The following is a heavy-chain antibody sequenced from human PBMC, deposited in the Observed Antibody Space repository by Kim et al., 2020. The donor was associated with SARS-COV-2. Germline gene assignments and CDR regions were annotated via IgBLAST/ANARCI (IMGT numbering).Heavy chain of an antibody. Sequence: GGSLRLSCAASGFPFRSYGIHWVRQAPGKGLEWVALISYDGFDKYYADSVKGRFTVSRDNSENTLYLHMNSLRVEDTAVYFCAKDAPGMPAAMSQGHHYGMDVWGQGTTVTVSS. V-gene: IGHV3-30*18. CDR2: ISYDGFDK. J-gene: IGHJ6*02. CDR3: AKDAPGMPAAMSQGHHYGMDV. D-gene: IGHD2-2*01. CDR1: GFPFRSYG.